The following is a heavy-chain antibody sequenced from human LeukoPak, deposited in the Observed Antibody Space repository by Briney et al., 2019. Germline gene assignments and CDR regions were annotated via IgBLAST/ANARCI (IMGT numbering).Heavy chain of an antibody. D-gene: IGHD2-15*01. J-gene: IGHJ4*02. CDR3: ARGDCSGGSCYLSLTTIDY. V-gene: IGHV3-48*01. CDR1: VFLFSNYS. Sequence: GCSLTLSCAASVFLFSNYSMNWVRQAPGPGLEWLSYISSSSCTIYYPHSVKGRFTISRDNAKNSLYLQMTSLRAEDTAVYYCARGDCSGGSCYLSLTTIDYWGQGTLVTVSS. CDR2: ISSSSCTI.